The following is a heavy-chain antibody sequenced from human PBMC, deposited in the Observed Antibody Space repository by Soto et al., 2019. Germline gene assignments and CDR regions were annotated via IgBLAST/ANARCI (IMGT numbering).Heavy chain of an antibody. J-gene: IGHJ3*02. CDR1: GFTFGDYA. V-gene: IGHV3-49*04. Sequence: GGSLRLCCTASGFTFGDYAMSWVRQAPGKGLEWVGFIRSKAYGGTTEYAASVKGRFTISRDDSKSIAYLQMNSLKTEDTAVYYCTRAPLVRGVIIWYDAFDIWGQGTMVTVSS. CDR2: IRSKAYGGTT. D-gene: IGHD3-10*01. CDR3: TRAPLVRGVIIWYDAFDI.